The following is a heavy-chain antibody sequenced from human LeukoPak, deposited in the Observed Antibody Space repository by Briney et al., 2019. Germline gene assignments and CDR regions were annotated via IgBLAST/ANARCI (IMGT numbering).Heavy chain of an antibody. J-gene: IGHJ3*02. D-gene: IGHD1-26*01. CDR3: ARGGVGATAMYAFDI. Sequence: PGGSLRLSCAASGFTFSSYEMNWVRQAPAKGLEWVSYISSSGSTIYYADSVKGRFTISRDNAKNSLYLQMNSLRDEDTAVYYCARGGVGATAMYAFDIWGQGTMVTVSS. V-gene: IGHV3-48*03. CDR2: ISSSGSTI. CDR1: GFTFSSYE.